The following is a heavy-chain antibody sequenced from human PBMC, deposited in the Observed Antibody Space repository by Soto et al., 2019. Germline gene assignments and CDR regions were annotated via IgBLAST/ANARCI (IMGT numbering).Heavy chain of an antibody. J-gene: IGHJ6*02. CDR3: ARDQMTTVTINDYYGMDV. CDR2: INPDSGGT. D-gene: IGHD4-17*01. CDR1: GYSFADYY. V-gene: IGHV1-2*02. Sequence: ASVKVSCKASGYSFADYYMHWVRQAPGQGLEWMGWINPDSGGTNYAQKFQGRVTMTRDSSITTAYMELTGLRSDDTAVYYCARDQMTTVTINDYYGMDVWGQGTTVTVSS.